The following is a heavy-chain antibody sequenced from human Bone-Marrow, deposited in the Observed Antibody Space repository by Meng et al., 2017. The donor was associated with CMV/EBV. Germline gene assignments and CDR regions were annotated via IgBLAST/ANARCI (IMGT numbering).Heavy chain of an antibody. D-gene: IGHD2-2*01. CDR3: ARGLKDIVVVPAASRGWFDP. V-gene: IGHV4-34*01. CDR2: INHSGST. CDR1: GGSFSGYY. J-gene: IGHJ5*02. Sequence: GSLRLSCAVYGGSFSGYYWSWIRQPPGKGLEWIGEINHSGSTNYNPSLKSRVTISVDTSKNQFSLKLSSVTAADTAVYYCARGLKDIVVVPAASRGWFDPWGQGTLVTIYS.